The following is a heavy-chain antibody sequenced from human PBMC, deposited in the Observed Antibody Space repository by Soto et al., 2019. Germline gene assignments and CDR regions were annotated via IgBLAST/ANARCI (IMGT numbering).Heavy chain of an antibody. CDR1: GFIVSTNY. Sequence: EVQLVESGGGLVQPGGSLGLSCAASGFIVSTNYMSWVRQAPGKGLEWVSVIYSGGSTYYADSVKGRFTISRHNPKNKLYLQMSSLRTEDTAVYYCARGWFVVLFHDGFDIWGQGTMVTVSS. J-gene: IGHJ3*02. CDR3: ARGWFVVLFHDGFDI. CDR2: IYSGGST. V-gene: IGHV3-53*04. D-gene: IGHD3-10*01.